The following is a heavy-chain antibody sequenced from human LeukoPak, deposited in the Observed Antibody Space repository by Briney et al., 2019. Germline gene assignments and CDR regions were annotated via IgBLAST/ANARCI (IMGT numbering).Heavy chain of an antibody. CDR2: IYYSGST. Sequence: NPSETLSLTCTVSGYSIRSGFYWGWIRQPPGKGLEWIGSIYYSGSTYYNPSLKSRVTISVDTSKNQFSLKLSSVTAADTAVYYCARPGYSSGYWGQGTLVTVSS. V-gene: IGHV4-38-2*02. D-gene: IGHD6-19*01. CDR3: ARPGYSSGY. CDR1: GYSIRSGFY. J-gene: IGHJ4*02.